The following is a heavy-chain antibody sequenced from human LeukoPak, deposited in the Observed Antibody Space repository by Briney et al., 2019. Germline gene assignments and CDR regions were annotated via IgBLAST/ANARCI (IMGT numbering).Heavy chain of an antibody. Sequence: SETLSLTCTVPGGSVSSGSYYWSWIRQPPGKGLEWIGYIYYSGSTNYNPSLKSRVTISVDTSKNQFSLKLSSVTAADTAVYYCARVDVVGARYFDYWGQGTLVTVSS. V-gene: IGHV4-61*01. CDR2: IYYSGST. D-gene: IGHD2-15*01. J-gene: IGHJ4*02. CDR1: GGSVSSGSYY. CDR3: ARVDVVGARYFDY.